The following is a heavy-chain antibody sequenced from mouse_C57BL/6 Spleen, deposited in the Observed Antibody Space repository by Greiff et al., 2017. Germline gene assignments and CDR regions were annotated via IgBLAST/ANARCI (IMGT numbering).Heavy chain of an antibody. J-gene: IGHJ3*01. Sequence: QVQLQQSGAELVRPGASVTLSCKASGYTFTDYEMHWVKQTPVHGLEWIGAIDPETGGTAYNQKFKGKAILTADKSASTAYMELRSLTSEDSAVYYCTRKSDYRASFAYWGQGTLVTVSA. V-gene: IGHV1-15*01. CDR1: GYTFTDYE. D-gene: IGHD2-4*01. CDR3: TRKSDYRASFAY. CDR2: IDPETGGT.